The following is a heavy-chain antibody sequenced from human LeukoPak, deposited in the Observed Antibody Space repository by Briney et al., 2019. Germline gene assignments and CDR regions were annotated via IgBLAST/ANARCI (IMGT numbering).Heavy chain of an antibody. D-gene: IGHD2-15*01. CDR3: ARGLGSGASL. V-gene: IGHV3-74*01. J-gene: IGHJ4*02. CDR1: GFTFSSHW. Sequence: PGGSLRLSCAASGFTFSSHWMHWVRQAPGKGLVWVSRLNTDGSITTYADSVKGRFTISRDNAKNTLYLQMSSLRVEDTAVYYCARGLGSGASLWGQGTLITVS. CDR2: LNTDGSIT.